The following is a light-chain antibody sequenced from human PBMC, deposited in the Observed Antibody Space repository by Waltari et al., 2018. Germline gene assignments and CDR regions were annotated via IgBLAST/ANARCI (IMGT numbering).Light chain of an antibody. CDR2: AAS. CDR1: QGISNS. CDR3: LQYNSKPFT. V-gene: IGKV1-17*01. Sequence: IQMTQSPSSLSASVGDRVAITCRASQGISNSLSWYQQKPGKAPKRLIYAASTLESGVPSRFSGSGSGTEFTLTISSLQPEDFAAYYCLQYNSKPFTFGPGTKLDIK. J-gene: IGKJ3*01.